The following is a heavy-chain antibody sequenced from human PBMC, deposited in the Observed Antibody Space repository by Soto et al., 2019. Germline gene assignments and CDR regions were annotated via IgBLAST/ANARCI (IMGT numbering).Heavy chain of an antibody. J-gene: IGHJ6*02. Sequence: QVQLVQSGSELKKPGASVKVSCKASGYTFTSYAMNWVRQAPGQGLEWMGWINTNTGNPTYAQGFTGRFVFSLDTSVSTAYLQICSLTAEDTAVYYCARGDDFWSGYYIPYYYYGMDVWGQGTTVTVSS. CDR1: GYTFTSYA. CDR3: ARGDDFWSGYYIPYYYYGMDV. D-gene: IGHD3-3*01. CDR2: INTNTGNP. V-gene: IGHV7-4-1*01.